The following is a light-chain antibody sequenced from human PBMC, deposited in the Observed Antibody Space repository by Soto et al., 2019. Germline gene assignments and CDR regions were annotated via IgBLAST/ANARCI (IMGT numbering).Light chain of an antibody. CDR2: WAS. Sequence: DIVMTQSPDSLAVSLGETASINCKSSQSVLYSSDNKHYSVWYQQKPGQPPKLLIHWASTRASGVPDRFSGSGSGTDFTLTLSNLQAEDVAVYYCQQNYNYPRTFGGGTKVDIK. CDR1: QSVLYSSDNKHY. CDR3: QQNYNYPRT. J-gene: IGKJ4*01. V-gene: IGKV4-1*01.